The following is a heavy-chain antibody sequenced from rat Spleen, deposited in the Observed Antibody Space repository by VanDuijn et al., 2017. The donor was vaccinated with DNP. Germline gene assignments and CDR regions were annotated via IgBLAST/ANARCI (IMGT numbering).Heavy chain of an antibody. Sequence: EVQLVESGGGLVQPGRSLKLSCAASGFTFSNYGMAWVRQAPTKGLEWVATISYDGSSTYYRDSVKGRFTISRDNAKSTLYLQMDSLRSEDTATYYCARQGNDGTDYYPDYFDYWGQGVMVTVSS. D-gene: IGHD1-12*02. J-gene: IGHJ2*01. CDR2: ISYDGSST. CDR1: GFTFSNYG. V-gene: IGHV5-29*01. CDR3: ARQGNDGTDYYPDYFDY.